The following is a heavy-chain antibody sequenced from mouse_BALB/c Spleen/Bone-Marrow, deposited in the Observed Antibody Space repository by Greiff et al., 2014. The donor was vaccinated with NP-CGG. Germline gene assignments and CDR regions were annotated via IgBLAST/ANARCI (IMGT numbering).Heavy chain of an antibody. CDR1: GYTFTDYN. V-gene: IGHV1S29*02. Sequence: EVKLVESGPELVKPGASVKIPCKASGYTFTDYNIHWVKQNHGRSLEWIGYIYPYNGVTGYNQKFKNKATLTADISSTTAYMELRSLTSEDSAVYFCTIYDYWGLGTTLTVSS. D-gene: IGHD1-1*02. CDR2: IYPYNGVT. J-gene: IGHJ2*01. CDR3: TIYDY.